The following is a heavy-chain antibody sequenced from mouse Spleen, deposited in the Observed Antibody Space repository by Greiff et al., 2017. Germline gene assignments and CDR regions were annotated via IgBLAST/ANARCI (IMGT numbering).Heavy chain of an antibody. CDR2: ISSGSSTI. V-gene: IGHV5-17*01. Sequence: EVMLVESGGGLVKPGGSLKLPCAASGFTFGDYGRHWVRRAPGKGLGWVAYISSGSSTIYYADTVKGRFTISRDNAKNTLFLQMTSLRSEDTAMYYCARRSAMDYWGQGTSVTVSS. CDR3: ARRSAMDY. CDR1: GFTFGDYG. J-gene: IGHJ4*01.